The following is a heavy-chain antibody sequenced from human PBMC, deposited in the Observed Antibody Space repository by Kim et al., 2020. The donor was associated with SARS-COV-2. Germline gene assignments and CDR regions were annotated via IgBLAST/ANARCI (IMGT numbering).Heavy chain of an antibody. CDR2: ISGSGGST. Sequence: GGSLRLSCAASGFTFSSYAMSWVRQAPGKGLEWVSAISGSGGSTYYADSVKGRFTISRDNSKNTLYLQMNSLRAEDTAVYYCAKDGGTIFGVVIYYFDYWGQGTLVTVSS. V-gene: IGHV3-23*01. CDR1: GFTFSSYA. J-gene: IGHJ4*02. D-gene: IGHD3-3*01. CDR3: AKDGGTIFGVVIYYFDY.